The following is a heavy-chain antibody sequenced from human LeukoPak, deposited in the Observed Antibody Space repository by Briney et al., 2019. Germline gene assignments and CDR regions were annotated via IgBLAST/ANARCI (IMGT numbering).Heavy chain of an antibody. CDR3: ASIYDFWSGSPFDY. Sequence: GGSLRLSCAASGFTFSSYAMHWVRQAPGKGLEWVAVISYDGSNKYYADSVKGRFTISRDNSKNTLYLQMNSLRAEDTAVYYCASIYDFWSGSPFDYWGQGTLVTVSS. J-gene: IGHJ4*02. CDR2: ISYDGSNK. D-gene: IGHD3-3*01. V-gene: IGHV3-30-3*01. CDR1: GFTFSSYA.